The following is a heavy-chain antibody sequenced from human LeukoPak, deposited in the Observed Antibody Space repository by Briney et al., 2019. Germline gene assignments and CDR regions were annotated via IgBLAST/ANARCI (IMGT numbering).Heavy chain of an antibody. CDR1: GGSISSNSYY. CDR2: IYYSGST. D-gene: IGHD3-10*01. V-gene: IGHV4-39*01. Sequence: PSETLSLTCAVSGGSISSNSYYWGWIRQPPGKGLEWIGSIYYSGSTYYNPSLKSRVTISVDTSKNQFSLKLSSVTAADTAVYYCARRPPMVRGVMGAYYFDYWGQGTLVTVSS. J-gene: IGHJ4*02. CDR3: ARRPPMVRGVMGAYYFDY.